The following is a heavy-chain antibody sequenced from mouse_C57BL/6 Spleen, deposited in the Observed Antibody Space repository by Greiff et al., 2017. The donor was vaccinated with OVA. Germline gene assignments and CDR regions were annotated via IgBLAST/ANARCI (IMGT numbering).Heavy chain of an antibody. CDR3: ARGEDYGFDY. J-gene: IGHJ2*01. CDR2: IYPGDGDT. Sequence: QVQLQQSGPELVKPGASVKISCKASGYAFISSWMNWVKQRPGKGLEWIGRIYPGDGDTNYNGKFKGKATLTADKSSSTAYMQLSSLTSEDSAVYFCARGEDYGFDYWGQGTTLTVSS. D-gene: IGHD2-4*01. V-gene: IGHV1-82*01. CDR1: GYAFISSW.